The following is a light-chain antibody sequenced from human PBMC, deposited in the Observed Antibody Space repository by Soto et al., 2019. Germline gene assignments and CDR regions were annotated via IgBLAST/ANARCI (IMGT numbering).Light chain of an antibody. CDR1: NSDVGYYNL. V-gene: IGLV2-23*01. J-gene: IGLJ3*02. CDR3: CSYAGSSTLV. Sequence: QSALTQPATVSGSPGQSITISCTGTNSDVGYYNLVSWYQQYPGKAPKLLIYEATRRPSVASHRFSGSKSGNTASLTISGLQADDEAHYYCCSYAGSSTLVFGGGTQLTGL. CDR2: EAT.